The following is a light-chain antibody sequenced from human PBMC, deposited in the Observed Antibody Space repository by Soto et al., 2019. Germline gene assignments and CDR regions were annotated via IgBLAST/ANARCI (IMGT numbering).Light chain of an antibody. J-gene: IGKJ1*01. V-gene: IGKV1-5*01. CDR1: QSISIW. Sequence: DIQMTQSPSTLSASVGDRVTITCRARQSISIWLAWYQQKPGKAPRLLIYDASILESGVPSRFSGSGSGTEFTLNISSLQPDDFATYYCQQYNSYRPFGQGTKVDIX. CDR3: QQYNSYRP. CDR2: DAS.